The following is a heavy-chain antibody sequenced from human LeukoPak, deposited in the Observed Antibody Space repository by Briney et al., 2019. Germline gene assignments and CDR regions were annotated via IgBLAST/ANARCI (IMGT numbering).Heavy chain of an antibody. Sequence: GGSLRLSCAASGFTFSIYSMNWVRQAPGKGLEWVSSISSDSNYIYYADSVRGRFTIFRDNAKNSLFLQMNSCICKDTAVYYCARGRVSVVSVIEYDPFYNWGEGTLVTVSS. D-gene: IGHD3-16*02. J-gene: IGHJ1*01. CDR2: ISSDSNYI. V-gene: IGHV3-21*01. CDR3: ARGRVSVVSVIEYDPFYN. CDR1: GFTFSIYS.